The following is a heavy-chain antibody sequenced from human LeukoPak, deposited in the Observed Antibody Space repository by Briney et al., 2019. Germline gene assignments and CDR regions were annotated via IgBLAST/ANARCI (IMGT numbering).Heavy chain of an antibody. D-gene: IGHD3-22*01. V-gene: IGHV3-7*01. CDR2: IKEDGSEK. CDR3: ARDLYRIVVVPHYFDY. Sequence: GGSLRLSCVASGFIFSSYWMSWVRQTPGKGLEWVANIKEDGSEKYYVDSVKGRFTISRDNAKNSLYLQKNSLRAEDTAVYYCARDLYRIVVVPHYFDYWGQGTLVTVSS. CDR1: GFIFSSYW. J-gene: IGHJ4*02.